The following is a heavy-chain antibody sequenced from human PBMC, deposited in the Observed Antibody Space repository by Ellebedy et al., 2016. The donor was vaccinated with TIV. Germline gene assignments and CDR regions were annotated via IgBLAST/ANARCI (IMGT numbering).Heavy chain of an antibody. V-gene: IGHV4-59*01. J-gene: IGHJ6*03. Sequence: MPSETLSLTCIVSNGSISAYYWSWIRQPPGKGLEWIGYIYYTGSTSYSPSLESRVAISVDMSRNQLSLRLSSLTAAETAVYYCSRGARFGSRPYYMDVWGKGATVTVS. CDR1: NGSISAYY. CDR3: SRGARFGSRPYYMDV. CDR2: IYYTGST. D-gene: IGHD3-16*01.